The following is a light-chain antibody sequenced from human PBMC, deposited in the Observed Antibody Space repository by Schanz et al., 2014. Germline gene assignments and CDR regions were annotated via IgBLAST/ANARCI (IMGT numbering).Light chain of an antibody. CDR1: QSVSSSY. V-gene: IGKV3-20*01. J-gene: IGKJ2*01. CDR2: GAS. CDR3: QQYGSSPYT. Sequence: EIVLTQSPGTLSLSPGERATLSCRASQSVSSSYLAWYQQKPGQAPRLLIYGASSRATGIPDRFSGSGSGXXFTLTISRLEPXXXXXXYCQQYGSSPYTFGQGTKLEIK.